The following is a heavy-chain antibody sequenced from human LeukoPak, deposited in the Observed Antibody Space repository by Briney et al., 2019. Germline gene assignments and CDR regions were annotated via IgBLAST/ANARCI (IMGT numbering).Heavy chain of an antibody. Sequence: PSETLSLTFTVSGGSISSGSYYWSWIRQPAGKGLEWIGRIYTSGSTNYNPSLKSRVTMSVDTSKNQFSLKLSSVTAADTAVYYCARDRGCSSTSCYYYYYYMDVWGKGTTVTVSS. D-gene: IGHD2-2*01. V-gene: IGHV4-61*02. CDR1: GGSISSGSYY. CDR3: ARDRGCSSTSCYYYYYYMDV. CDR2: IYTSGST. J-gene: IGHJ6*03.